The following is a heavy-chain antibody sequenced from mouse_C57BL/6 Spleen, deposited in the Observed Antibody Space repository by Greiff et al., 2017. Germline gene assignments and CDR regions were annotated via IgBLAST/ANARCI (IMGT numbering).Heavy chain of an antibody. V-gene: IGHV1-7*01. D-gene: IGHD3-2*02. CDR2: INPCTGDT. CDR3: ARGVCAGYGFAY. CDR1: GYTFTSYW. J-gene: IGHJ3*01. Sequence: VKLVESGAELAKPGASVKLSCKASGYTFTSYWMHWVHQRPGQGLEWIGYINPCTGDTQYNQKFKDKDSLTADKSSSTAYMQLRSLTYEDSAVYNCARGVCAGYGFAYWGQGTLLTVSA.